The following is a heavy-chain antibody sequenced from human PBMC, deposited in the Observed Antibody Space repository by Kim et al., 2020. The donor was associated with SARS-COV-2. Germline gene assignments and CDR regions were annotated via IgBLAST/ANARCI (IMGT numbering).Heavy chain of an antibody. CDR3: ARQSRYCSGGSCYSTGLS. CDR1: GGSISSSSYY. J-gene: IGHJ4*02. V-gene: IGHV4-39*01. Sequence: SETLSLTCTVSGGSISSSSYYWGWIRQPPGKGLEWIGSIYYSGSTYYNPSLKSRVTISVDTSKNQFSLKLSSVTAADTAVYYCARQSRYCSGGSCYSTGLSWGERTLVSLSP. CDR2: IYYSGST. D-gene: IGHD2-15*01.